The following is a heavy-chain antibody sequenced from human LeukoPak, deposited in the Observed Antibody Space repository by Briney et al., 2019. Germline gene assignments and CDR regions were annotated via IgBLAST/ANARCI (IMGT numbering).Heavy chain of an antibody. CDR1: GFTFDDYA. D-gene: IGHD6-19*01. CDR2: ISWNSGSK. CDR3: AKDNIRIVVAGTIDY. J-gene: IGHJ4*02. V-gene: IGHV3-9*01. Sequence: PGGSLRLSCAASGFTFDDYAMHWVRQAPGKGLEWVSGISWNSGSKGYAGSVKGRFTISRDNAKNSLYLQMNSLRSEDTALYYCAKDNIRIVVAGTIDYWGQGTLVTVSS.